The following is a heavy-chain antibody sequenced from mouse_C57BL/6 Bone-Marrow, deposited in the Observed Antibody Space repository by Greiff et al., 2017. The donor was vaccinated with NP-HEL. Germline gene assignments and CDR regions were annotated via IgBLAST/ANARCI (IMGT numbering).Heavy chain of an antibody. CDR3: ARRWLLRGENFDV. J-gene: IGHJ1*03. V-gene: IGHV1-81*01. CDR1: GYTFTSYG. CDR2: IYPRSGNT. Sequence: QVHVKQSGAELARPGASVKLSCKASGYTFTSYGISWVKQRTGQGLEWIGEIYPRSGNTYYNEKFKGKATLTADKSSSTAYMELRSLTSEDSAVYFCARRWLLRGENFDVWGTGTTVTVSS. D-gene: IGHD2-3*01.